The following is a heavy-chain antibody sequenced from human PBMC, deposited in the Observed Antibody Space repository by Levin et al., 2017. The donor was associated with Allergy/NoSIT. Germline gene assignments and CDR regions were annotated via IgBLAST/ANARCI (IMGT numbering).Heavy chain of an antibody. D-gene: IGHD6-13*01. Sequence: PSETLSLTCAASGFKFNTYGMHWVRQAPGKGLEWVAVISYVGSNIYYADSVKGRFTISRDNSKNTLYLQMNSLRSEDTAVYFCAKDLSPYSNSWDYFDFWGQGTRVTVSS. V-gene: IGHV3-30*18. CDR3: AKDLSPYSNSWDYFDF. J-gene: IGHJ4*02. CDR2: ISYVGSNI. CDR1: GFKFNTYG.